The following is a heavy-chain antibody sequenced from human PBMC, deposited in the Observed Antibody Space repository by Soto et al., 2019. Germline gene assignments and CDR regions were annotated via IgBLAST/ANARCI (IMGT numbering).Heavy chain of an antibody. CDR2: ISPVIGTT. V-gene: IGHV1-69*13. Sequence: SVKVSCKASGDIFDNYAISWVRQAPGQGLEWLGGISPVIGTTHYAQIFQGRLTITADGSTMTTYMELSGLKSEDTAIYFCARDYSGYDPALNRFDPWGQGTLVTVSS. CDR1: GDIFDNYA. CDR3: ARDYSGYDPALNRFDP. D-gene: IGHD5-12*01. J-gene: IGHJ5*02.